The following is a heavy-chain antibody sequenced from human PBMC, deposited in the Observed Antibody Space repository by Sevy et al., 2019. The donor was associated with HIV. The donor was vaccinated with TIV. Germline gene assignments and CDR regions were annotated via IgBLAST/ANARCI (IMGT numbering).Heavy chain of an antibody. CDR3: ARDGYDGSGYQRGLFDF. D-gene: IGHD3-22*01. Sequence: GASVKVSCKASGYIFTSYGISWVRQAPRQGLEWMGWINGHNGNTNYVQNLQGRVTMTTDTSTNTAYMELRSLRSDDTAVYYCARDGYDGSGYQRGLFDFWGQGTLVTVSS. CDR1: GYIFTSYG. CDR2: INGHNGNT. J-gene: IGHJ4*02. V-gene: IGHV1-18*01.